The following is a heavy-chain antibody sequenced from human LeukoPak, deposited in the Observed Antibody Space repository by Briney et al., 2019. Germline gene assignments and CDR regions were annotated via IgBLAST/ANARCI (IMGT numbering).Heavy chain of an antibody. J-gene: IGHJ5*02. D-gene: IGHD6-19*01. Sequence: GGSLRLSCAASGFTFSSYWMSWVRQAPGKGLEWVATIKQDGSEKYYVDSVKGRFTISRDNAKNSLYLQMNSLRAEDTAVYYCAREIGVAVAGTRRWFDPWGQGTLVTVSS. CDR2: IKQDGSEK. V-gene: IGHV3-7*01. CDR3: AREIGVAVAGTRRWFDP. CDR1: GFTFSSYW.